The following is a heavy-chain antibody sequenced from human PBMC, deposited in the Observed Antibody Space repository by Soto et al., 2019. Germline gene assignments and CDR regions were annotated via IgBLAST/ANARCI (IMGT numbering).Heavy chain of an antibody. D-gene: IGHD2-2*01. CDR1: GYSFTSYW. CDR3: ARVPHLGPFVVVPAEDT. J-gene: IGHJ5*02. V-gene: IGHV5-51*01. CDR2: IYPGDSDT. Sequence: GESLKISCKGSGYSFTSYWIGWVLQMPGKGLEWMGIIYPGDSDTRYSPSFQGQVTISADKSISTAYLQWSSLKASDTAMYYCARVPHLGPFVVVPAEDTWGQGTLVTVSS.